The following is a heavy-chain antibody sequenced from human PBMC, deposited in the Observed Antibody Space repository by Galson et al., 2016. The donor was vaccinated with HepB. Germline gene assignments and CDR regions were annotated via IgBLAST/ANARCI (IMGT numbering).Heavy chain of an antibody. CDR2: ITSSSSTI. D-gene: IGHD3-9*01. CDR1: GFTFNDYS. CDR3: ARDVGYVDYRPY. V-gene: IGHV3-48*01. Sequence: SLRLSCAASGFTFNDYSMNWVRQAPGKGLEWVSYITSSSSTIYYADSVKGRFTISRDNSKNTLYLQMNSLRAEDTAVSYWARDVGYVDYRPYWGQGTLVTVSS. J-gene: IGHJ4*02.